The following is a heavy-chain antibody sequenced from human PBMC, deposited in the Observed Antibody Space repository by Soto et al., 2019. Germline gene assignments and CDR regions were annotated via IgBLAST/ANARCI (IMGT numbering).Heavy chain of an antibody. D-gene: IGHD3-22*01. CDR2: IIPIFGTA. V-gene: IGHV1-69*13. J-gene: IGHJ4*02. CDR1: GGTFSSYA. CDR3: ARRRDYYDSSGYFDY. Sequence: ASVKVSCKASGGTFSSYAISWLRQAPGQGLEWMGGIIPIFGTANYAQKFQGRVTITADESTSTAYMELSSLRSEDTAVYYCARRRDYYDSSGYFDYWGQGTLVTVSS.